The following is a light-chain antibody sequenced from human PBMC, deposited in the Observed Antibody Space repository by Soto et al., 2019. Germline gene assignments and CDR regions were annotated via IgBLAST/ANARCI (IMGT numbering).Light chain of an antibody. V-gene: IGKV3D-20*01. CDR1: QSISSSH. J-gene: IGKJ4*01. CDR3: QQFVTSPLT. Sequence: EIVLTQSPATLSLSPGETATLSCGASQSISSSHLAWYQQKPGLAPRLLIYGASSRATGIPDRFSGSGSGTDFTLTISRLEPEDFAVYYCQQFVTSPLTFGGGTKVEIK. CDR2: GAS.